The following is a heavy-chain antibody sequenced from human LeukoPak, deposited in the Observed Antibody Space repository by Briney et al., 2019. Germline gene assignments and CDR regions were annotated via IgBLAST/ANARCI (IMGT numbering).Heavy chain of an antibody. J-gene: IGHJ3*02. Sequence: SSSIYYADSVKGRFTISRDNSKNTLYLQMNSLRAEDTAVYYCARSWGIVVVVAANRVFDIWGQGTMVTVSS. V-gene: IGHV3-48*01. CDR3: ARSWGIVVVVAANRVFDI. CDR2: SSSI. D-gene: IGHD2-15*01.